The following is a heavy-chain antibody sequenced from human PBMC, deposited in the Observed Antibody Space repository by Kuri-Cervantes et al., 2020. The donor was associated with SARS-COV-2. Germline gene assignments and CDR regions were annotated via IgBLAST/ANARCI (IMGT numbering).Heavy chain of an antibody. CDR3: VRAVNDLWSGFRSF. CDR2: ISSSGSTI. D-gene: IGHD3-3*01. Sequence: LSLTCAASGFTFSDYYMSWIRQAPGKGLEWVSYISSSGSTIYYADSVKGRFTISRDNAKNSLYLQMSSLKTEDTAVYFCVRAVNDLWSGFRSFWGQGTLVTVSS. J-gene: IGHJ4*02. V-gene: IGHV3-11*01. CDR1: GFTFSDYY.